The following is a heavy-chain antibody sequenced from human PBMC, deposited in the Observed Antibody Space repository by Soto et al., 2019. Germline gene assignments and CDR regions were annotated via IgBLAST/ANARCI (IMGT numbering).Heavy chain of an antibody. D-gene: IGHD4-17*01. CDR3: AKGTTVTTPYYFDY. CDR1: GFTFSSFA. J-gene: IGHJ4*02. CDR2: ISGSGGST. V-gene: IGHV3-23*01. Sequence: EVQLLESGGGLVQPGGSLRLSCAASGFTFSSFAMSWVRQAPEKGLEWVSAISGSGGSTYYADSVKGRFTISRDNAKNTLYLQMNCLRAEDTAVYYCAKGTTVTTPYYFDYWGQGTLVTVSS.